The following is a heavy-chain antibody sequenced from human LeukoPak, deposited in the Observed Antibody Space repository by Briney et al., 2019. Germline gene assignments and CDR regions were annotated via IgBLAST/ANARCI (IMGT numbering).Heavy chain of an antibody. D-gene: IGHD3-10*02. CDR1: GGSISSYY. CDR2: IYYSGST. J-gene: IGHJ4*02. Sequence: SETLSLTCTVSGGSISSYYWSWIRQPPGKGLEWIGYIYYSGSTNYNPSLKSRVTISVDTSKNQFSLKLSSVTAADTAVYYCARGYVRYFDYWGQGTLVTVSS. V-gene: IGHV4-59*01. CDR3: ARGYVRYFDY.